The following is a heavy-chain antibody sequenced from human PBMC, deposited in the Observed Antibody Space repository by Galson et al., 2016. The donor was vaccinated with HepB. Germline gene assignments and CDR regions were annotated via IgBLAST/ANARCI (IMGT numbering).Heavy chain of an antibody. J-gene: IGHJ3*02. CDR1: GGSISSYY. V-gene: IGHV4-59*01. CDR3: ARSYGGYAFDI. CDR2: IYYSGTT. Sequence: ETLSLTCTVSGGSISSYYWSWIRQPPGKGLEWIAYIYYSGTTNYNPSLKSRVTISVDTSKSQFSLKVPSVTAADTAVNYCARSYGGYAFDIWGQGTMVTVSS. D-gene: IGHD4-23*01.